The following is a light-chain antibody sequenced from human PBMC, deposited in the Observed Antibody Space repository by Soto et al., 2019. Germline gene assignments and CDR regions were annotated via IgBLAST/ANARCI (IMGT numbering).Light chain of an antibody. J-gene: IGLJ1*01. V-gene: IGLV2-18*02. CDR2: EVT. CDR3: SSYTSSSTYV. Sequence: QSALTRPPSVSGSPGQSVTISCTGTSSDVGSYNRVSWYQQPPGTAPKLMIYEVTNRPSGVPDRFSGSESGNTASLTISGLQAEDEADYYCSSYTSSSTYVFGTGTKLTVL. CDR1: SSDVGSYNR.